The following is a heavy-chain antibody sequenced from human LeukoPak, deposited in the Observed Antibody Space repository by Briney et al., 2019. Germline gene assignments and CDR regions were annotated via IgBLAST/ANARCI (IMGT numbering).Heavy chain of an antibody. CDR1: GGSISSSSYY. Sequence: SETLSLTCTVSGGSISSSSYYWGWIRQPPGKGLEWIGSIYYSGSTYYNPSLKSRVTITVDTSKNQFSLKLSSVTAADTAVYYCARDNWNDPPDYYYYYMDVWGKGTTVTVSS. J-gene: IGHJ6*03. CDR2: IYYSGST. CDR3: ARDNWNDPPDYYYYYMDV. D-gene: IGHD1-1*01. V-gene: IGHV4-39*07.